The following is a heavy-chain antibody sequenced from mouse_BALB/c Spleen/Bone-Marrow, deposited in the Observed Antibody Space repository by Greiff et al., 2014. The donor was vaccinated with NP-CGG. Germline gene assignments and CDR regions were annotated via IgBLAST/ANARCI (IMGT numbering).Heavy chain of an antibody. CDR1: GYAFCSYW. J-gene: IGHJ2*01. D-gene: IGHD2-1*01. V-gene: IGHV1-80*01. CDR3: AFGNYDFDY. Sequence: QVQLQQSGAELVRPGSSVKISCKASGYAFCSYWMNWVKQRPGQGLEWIGQIYPGDGDTNYSGKFKGKATLTADESSSTAYMQLSSLTSEDSAVYFCAFGNYDFDYWGQGTTLTVSS. CDR2: IYPGDGDT.